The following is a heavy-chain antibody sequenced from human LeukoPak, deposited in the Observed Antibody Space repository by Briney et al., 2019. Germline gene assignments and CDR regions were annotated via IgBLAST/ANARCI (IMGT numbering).Heavy chain of an antibody. CDR2: ISTNGGST. D-gene: IGHD3-9*01. Sequence: GGSLRLSCSASGFTFSTYAMHWVRQAPGKGLEYVSAISTNGGSTYYADSVRGRFTISRDNSKNTLYLQMGSLRPEDTAVYYCVKGMEDYDILTGVLDVWGQGTTVTVSS. CDR3: VKGMEDYDILTGVLDV. CDR1: GFTFSTYA. V-gene: IGHV3-64D*06. J-gene: IGHJ6*02.